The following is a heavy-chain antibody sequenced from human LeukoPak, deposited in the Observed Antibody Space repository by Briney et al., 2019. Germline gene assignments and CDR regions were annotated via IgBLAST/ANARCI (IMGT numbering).Heavy chain of an antibody. V-gene: IGHV3-48*03. CDR1: GFTFSSYE. CDR3: ARDGQWLVEDYFDY. J-gene: IGHJ4*02. D-gene: IGHD6-19*01. Sequence: GGSLRLSCAASGFTFSSYEMNWVRQAPGKGLEWVSYISSSGSTIYYADSVKGRFTISRDNAKNSLYLQMNSLRAEDTAVYYCARDGQWLVEDYFDYWGQGTLSPSPQ. CDR2: ISSSGSTI.